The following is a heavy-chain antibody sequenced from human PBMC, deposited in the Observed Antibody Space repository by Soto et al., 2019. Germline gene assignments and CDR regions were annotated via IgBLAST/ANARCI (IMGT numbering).Heavy chain of an antibody. CDR2: IYTSGST. J-gene: IGHJ4*02. CDR3: ARPRVKSSGWYYLDF. V-gene: IGHV4-4*08. CDR1: GGSISTYY. D-gene: IGHD6-19*01. Sequence: SETLSLTCTVSGGSISTYYWSWIRQPPGKGLEWIGYIYTSGSTNYNPSLKSRVTISVDTSKNQLSLKLRSVTAADTAVYYCARPRVKSSGWYYLDFWGLGTLVTVSS.